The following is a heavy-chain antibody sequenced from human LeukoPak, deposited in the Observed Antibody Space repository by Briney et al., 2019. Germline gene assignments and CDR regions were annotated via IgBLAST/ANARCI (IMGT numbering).Heavy chain of an antibody. Sequence: ASVKVSCKASGYTFTGYYMHWVRQAPGQGLEWMGRINPNSGGTNYAQKFQGRATMTRDTSISTAYMELSRLRSDDTAVYYCARPHCSSTSCYAETQNWFDPWGQGTLVTVSS. J-gene: IGHJ5*02. D-gene: IGHD2-2*01. CDR2: INPNSGGT. V-gene: IGHV1-2*06. CDR1: GYTFTGYY. CDR3: ARPHCSSTSCYAETQNWFDP.